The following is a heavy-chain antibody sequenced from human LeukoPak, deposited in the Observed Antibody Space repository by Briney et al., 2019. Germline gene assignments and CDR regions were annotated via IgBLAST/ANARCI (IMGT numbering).Heavy chain of an antibody. CDR2: IIPIFGTA. CDR3: AGGPLNWNDGNYFGY. CDR1: GGTFSSYA. V-gene: IGHV1-69*05. Sequence: SVKVSCKASGGTFSSYAISWVRQAPGQGLEWMGRIIPIFGTANYAQKFQGRVTITTGESTSTAYMELSSLRSEDTAVYYCAGGPLNWNDGNYFGYWGQGTLVTVSS. D-gene: IGHD1-1*01. J-gene: IGHJ4*02.